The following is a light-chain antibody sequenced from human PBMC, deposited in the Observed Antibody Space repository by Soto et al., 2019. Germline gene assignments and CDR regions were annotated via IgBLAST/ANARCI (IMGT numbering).Light chain of an antibody. Sequence: GETPTINSRSRATVFSSDNSNNCLVACQQKQGHHPKLLIYWASTRESGVPDRFSGSGSGTDFTLPISSLQAEDVAVYYCQQFYTTPLTFGGGSMVDVK. J-gene: IGKJ4*01. CDR1: ATVFSSDNSNNC. CDR3: QQFYTTPLT. V-gene: IGKV4-1*01. CDR2: WAS.